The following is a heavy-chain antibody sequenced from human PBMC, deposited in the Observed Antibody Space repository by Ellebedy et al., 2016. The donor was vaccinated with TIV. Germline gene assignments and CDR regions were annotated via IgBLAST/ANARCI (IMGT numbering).Heavy chain of an antibody. D-gene: IGHD2-15*01. J-gene: IGHJ4*02. Sequence: GESLKISCAASGFTFSDYYMSWIRQAPGKGLEWVSYISSSGSTIYYADSVKGRFTISRDNAKNSLYLQMNSLRDEDTAVYYCAVYSSGANCYPCWGQGTLVTVSS. V-gene: IGHV3-11*04. CDR2: ISSSGSTI. CDR3: AVYSSGANCYPC. CDR1: GFTFSDYY.